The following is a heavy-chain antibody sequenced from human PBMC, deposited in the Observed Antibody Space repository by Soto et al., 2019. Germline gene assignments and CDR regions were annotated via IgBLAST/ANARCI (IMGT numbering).Heavy chain of an antibody. CDR2: ISQSGST. D-gene: IGHD6-6*01. CDR1: SGSFSGFY. Sequence: SETLSLTCSIYSGSFSGFYWSWIRQPPGKRLEWIGEISQSGSTNYNPSLKSRVSISVDTSKNQFSLNLTSVTAADTAVYYCARSPKVSGSPPTRTDFRGKAPLV. J-gene: IGHJ4*02. V-gene: IGHV4-34*01. CDR3: ARSPKVSGSPPTRTDF.